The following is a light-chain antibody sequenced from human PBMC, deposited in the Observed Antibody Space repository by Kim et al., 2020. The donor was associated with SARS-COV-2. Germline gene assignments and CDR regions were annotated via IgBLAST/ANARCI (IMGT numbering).Light chain of an antibody. Sequence: SYELTQPPSVSMAPGKTARITCGGNNIERKDVHWFQQKPGQAPGVVIFYDSERPSGIPERFSGSTSGNTATLTISWVEAGDEADYYCQVWDSSSEHWVFGGWTHLTVL. CDR3: QVWDSSSEHWV. CDR2: YDS. V-gene: IGLV3-21*04. J-gene: IGLJ3*02. CDR1: NIERKD.